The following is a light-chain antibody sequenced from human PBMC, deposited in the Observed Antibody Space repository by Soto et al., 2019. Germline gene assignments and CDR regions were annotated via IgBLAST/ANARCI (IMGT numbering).Light chain of an antibody. V-gene: IGKV1-17*01. CDR2: AAS. CDR3: LQHNSYPFT. J-gene: IGKJ3*01. CDR1: HDIRSD. Sequence: DIQMTQSPSSLSASVGDRVTITGRTSHDIRSDLGWFQQKPGKAPKRLIYAASTLQSGVPSRFSGSRSGTEFTLTISSLQPEDFATYYCLQHNSYPFTFGPGTKVDIK.